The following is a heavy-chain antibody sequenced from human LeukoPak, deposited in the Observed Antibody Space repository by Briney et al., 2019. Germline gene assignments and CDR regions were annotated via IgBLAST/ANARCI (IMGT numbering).Heavy chain of an antibody. Sequence: SETLSLTCAVYGGSFSGYYWSWIRQPPGKGLEWIGEINHSGSTNYNPSLKSRVTISVDTSKNQFSLKLSSVTAADTAVYYCARGFGGYSRSYGMDVWGQGTTVTVSS. J-gene: IGHJ6*02. CDR2: INHSGST. CDR3: ARGFGGYSRSYGMDV. CDR1: GGSFSGYY. D-gene: IGHD5-18*01. V-gene: IGHV4-34*01.